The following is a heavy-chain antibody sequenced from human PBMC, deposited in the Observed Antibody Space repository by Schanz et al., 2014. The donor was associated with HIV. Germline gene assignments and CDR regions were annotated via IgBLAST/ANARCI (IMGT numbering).Heavy chain of an antibody. CDR2: ISWNSGSI. V-gene: IGHV3-9*01. D-gene: IGHD2-21*02. CDR1: GFTFDDYA. Sequence: EVQLVESGGGLVQPGRSLRLSCAASGFTFDDYAMHWVRQAPGKGLEWVSGISWNSGSIGYADSVRGRFTVSRDNTKNSLFLQMGSLRAEDTAIYYCVRGDPIGSFWGQGTLVTVSS. J-gene: IGHJ4*02. CDR3: VRGDPIGSF.